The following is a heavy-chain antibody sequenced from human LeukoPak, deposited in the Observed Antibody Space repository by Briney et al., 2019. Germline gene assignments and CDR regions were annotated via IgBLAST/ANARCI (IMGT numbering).Heavy chain of an antibody. V-gene: IGHV3-23*01. CDR3: AKGYTYASD. D-gene: IGHD5-18*01. CDR1: GFTFSSYA. J-gene: IGHJ4*02. Sequence: GGSPRLSCAASGFTFSSYAMNWVRQAPGKGLHWVSTISGSGGYTYYADSVKGRFTISRDNSKNTVFLQMNSLRAEDTAIYYCAKGYTYASDWGQGTLVTVSS. CDR2: ISGSGGYT.